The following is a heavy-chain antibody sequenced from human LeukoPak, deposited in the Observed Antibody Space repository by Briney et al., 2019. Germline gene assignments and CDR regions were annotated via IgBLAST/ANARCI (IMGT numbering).Heavy chain of an antibody. D-gene: IGHD3-10*01. Sequence: QPGRSLRLSCAASGFTFSSYAMTWVRQAPGKGLEWVSGISASGSSTYYAESVKGRFTVSRDNSKNTQYLQMNSLRAGDTAVYYCAKDKSAGAYGSGSYGFDYWGQGTLVTVSS. J-gene: IGHJ4*02. CDR3: AKDKSAGAYGSGSYGFDY. V-gene: IGHV3-23*01. CDR1: GFTFSSYA. CDR2: ISASGSST.